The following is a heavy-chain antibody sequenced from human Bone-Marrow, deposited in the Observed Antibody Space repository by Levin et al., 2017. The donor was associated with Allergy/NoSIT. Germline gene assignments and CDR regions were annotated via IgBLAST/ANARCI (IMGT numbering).Heavy chain of an antibody. Sequence: GGSLRLSCAASGFMFSAYALTWVRQAPGSGLEWVSSIDSRGDITYYADSVRGRFTISRDNSKNTVYLQMNSLRDEDTALYYCAKWDIAVGRGPVLRVAKDYWGQGTLVTVSS. D-gene: IGHD2-15*01. V-gene: IGHV3-23*05. CDR1: GFMFSAYA. J-gene: IGHJ4*02. CDR3: AKWDIAVGRGPVLRVAKDY. CDR2: IDSRGDIT.